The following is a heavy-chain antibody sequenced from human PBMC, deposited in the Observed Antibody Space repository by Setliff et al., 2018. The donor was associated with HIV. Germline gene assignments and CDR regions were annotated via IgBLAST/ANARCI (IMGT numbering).Heavy chain of an antibody. D-gene: IGHD3-9*01. V-gene: IGHV1-69*05. Sequence: ASVKVSCKASGGSFSNYAFSWVRQAPGQGLEWMGGFVPMFGSANYAQKFQGRVTITTDESTSTAYMELSSLRSEDTAVYYCARAPLRYFDWSAFDYWGQGTLVTVSS. CDR3: ARAPLRYFDWSAFDY. CDR2: FVPMFGSA. J-gene: IGHJ4*02. CDR1: GGSFSNYA.